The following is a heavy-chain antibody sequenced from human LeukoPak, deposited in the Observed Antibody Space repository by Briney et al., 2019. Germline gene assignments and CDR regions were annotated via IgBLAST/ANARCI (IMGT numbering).Heavy chain of an antibody. J-gene: IGHJ4*02. CDR2: INAANDNT. D-gene: IGHD3-22*01. V-gene: IGHV1-3*01. CDR3: ARGDVNHYYDSSGYYY. Sequence: ASVKVSCKASGYTFTSYAMHWVRQAPGQRLEWMGWINAANDNTKYSQKFQGRVIITRDTSASTAYMELSSLRSEDTAVYYCARGDVNHYYDSSGYYYWGQGTLVTVSS. CDR1: GYTFTSYA.